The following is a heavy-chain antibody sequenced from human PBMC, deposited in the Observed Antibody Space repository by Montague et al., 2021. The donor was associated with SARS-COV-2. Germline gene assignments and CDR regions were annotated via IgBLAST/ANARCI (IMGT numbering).Heavy chain of an antibody. Sequence: SLRLSWAASGFTFSSYAMSWVRQAPGKGLEWVSVIYSGSSSIWYADSVKGRFTISRDNPKNTLYLHMNSLRVDDTAVYYCAKGFQPYSYESSGFYTFDYWGQGTLVTVSS. V-gene: IGHV3-23*03. CDR3: AKGFQPYSYESSGFYTFDY. J-gene: IGHJ4*02. CDR1: GFTFSSYA. D-gene: IGHD3-22*01. CDR2: IYSGSSSI.